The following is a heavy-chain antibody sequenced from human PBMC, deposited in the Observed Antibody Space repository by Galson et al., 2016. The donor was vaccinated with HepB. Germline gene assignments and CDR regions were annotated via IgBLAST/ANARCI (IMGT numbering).Heavy chain of an antibody. CDR1: GFTFSTYN. Sequence: SLRLSCAASGFTFSTYNMNWVRQAPGKGLDWISYISVTGTTIDCADSVKGRFIISRDNAKNSLFLQMNSLRVEDTAVYYCARDSRATFGEPNWFDPWGQGTLVIVSS. V-gene: IGHV3-48*03. CDR2: ISVTGTTI. CDR3: ARDSRATFGEPNWFDP. J-gene: IGHJ5*02. D-gene: IGHD3-3*01.